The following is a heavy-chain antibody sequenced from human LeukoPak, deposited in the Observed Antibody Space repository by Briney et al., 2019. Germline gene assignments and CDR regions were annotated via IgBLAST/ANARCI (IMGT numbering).Heavy chain of an antibody. V-gene: IGHV3-23*01. CDR3: ANEEVPNDY. J-gene: IGHJ4*02. D-gene: IGHD4/OR15-4a*01. CDR1: GFTFSSHA. Sequence: GGSLRLSCAVSGFTFSSHAMTWVRQAPGKGLEWVSGISISGDITYYADSVQGRFIIFRDNSKNTVYLQTNSLRVEDTAVYYCANEEVPNDYWGQGTLVTVSS. CDR2: ISISGDIT.